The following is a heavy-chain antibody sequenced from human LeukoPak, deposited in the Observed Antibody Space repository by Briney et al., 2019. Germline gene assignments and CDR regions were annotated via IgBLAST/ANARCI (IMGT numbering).Heavy chain of an antibody. CDR1: GFTFSSYG. V-gene: IGHV3-30*18. Sequence: GRSLRLSCAASGFTFSSYGMHWVRQAPGKGLEWVAVISYDGSNKYYADSVKGRFTISRDNSKNTLYLQMNSLRAEDAAVYYCPKVRDCGADCYLPHSSYGMDVWAQRPTVTV. D-gene: IGHD2-21*02. CDR2: ISYDGSNK. CDR3: PKVRDCGADCYLPHSSYGMDV. J-gene: IGHJ6*02.